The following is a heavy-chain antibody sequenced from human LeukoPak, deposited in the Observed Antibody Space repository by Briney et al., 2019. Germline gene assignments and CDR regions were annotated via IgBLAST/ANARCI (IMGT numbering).Heavy chain of an antibody. CDR1: GGSFSGYY. CDR2: INHSGST. D-gene: IGHD2-2*01. CDR3: ARLGVRVVPAAVFDY. J-gene: IGHJ4*02. V-gene: IGHV4-34*01. Sequence: SQTLSLTCAVYGGSFSGYYWSWIRQPPGKGLEWIGEINHSGSTNYNPSLKSRVTISVDTSKNQFSLKLSSVTAADTAVYYCARLGVRVVPAAVFDYWGQGTLVTVSS.